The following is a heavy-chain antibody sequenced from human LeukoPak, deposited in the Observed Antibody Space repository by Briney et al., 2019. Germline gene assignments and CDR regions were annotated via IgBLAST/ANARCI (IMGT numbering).Heavy chain of an antibody. D-gene: IGHD6-13*01. CDR2: IYYSGST. CDR1: GGSISSSSDY. J-gene: IGHJ4*02. CDR3: TRQPGFRSSWPLLFDY. Sequence: SETLSLTCTVPGGSISSSSDYWGWIRQPPGKGLEWIGSIYYSGSTYYNPSLKSRVTISVDTSKNHFSLKLSSVTASDTAVYYCTRQPGFRSSWPLLFDYWGRGTLVTVSS. V-gene: IGHV4-39*01.